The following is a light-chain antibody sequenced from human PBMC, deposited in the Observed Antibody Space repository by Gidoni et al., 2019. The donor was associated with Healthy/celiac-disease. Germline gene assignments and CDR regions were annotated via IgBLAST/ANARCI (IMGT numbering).Light chain of an antibody. J-gene: IGKJ1*01. CDR1: QIVSSN. Sequence: EIVMTQSTDTLSVSPGERATLSCRASQIVSSNLSWYQQKPGQAPRLLIYGASTRATGIPARFSGSGSGTEFTLTISSLQSEDFAVYYCQQYNNWPRTFXQXTKVEIK. CDR3: QQYNNWPRT. CDR2: GAS. V-gene: IGKV3-15*01.